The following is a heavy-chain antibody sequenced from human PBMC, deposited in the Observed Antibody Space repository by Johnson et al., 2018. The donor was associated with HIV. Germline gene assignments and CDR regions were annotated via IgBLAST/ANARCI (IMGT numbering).Heavy chain of an antibody. J-gene: IGHJ3*02. Sequence: VQLVESGGGLVQPGGSPRLSCAASGFTFSSYAMSWVRQAPGKGLEWVSTISESGDSNTYSSDSVKGRFTISRDNSKNTLYLQMNSLRAEDTAVYYCARERIAAAGLDAFDIWGQGTMVTVSS. CDR2: ISESGDSNT. CDR1: GFTFSSYA. V-gene: IGHV3-23*04. D-gene: IGHD6-13*01. CDR3: ARERIAAAGLDAFDI.